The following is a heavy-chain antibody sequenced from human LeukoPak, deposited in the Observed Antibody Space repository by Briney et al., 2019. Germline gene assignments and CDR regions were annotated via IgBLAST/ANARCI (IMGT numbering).Heavy chain of an antibody. CDR3: ARIDFWSMDV. V-gene: IGHV4-59*01. CDR1: GGSMTGYH. J-gene: IGHJ6*02. D-gene: IGHD3/OR15-3a*01. Sequence: SETLSLTCTVSGGSMTGYHWTWIRQPPGKGLEWIGYIYHSGTTNYNPSLKSRVTISVDTSKSQFSMKLISVTAADTAVYYCARIDFWSMDVWGQGTTVTVSS. CDR2: IYHSGTT.